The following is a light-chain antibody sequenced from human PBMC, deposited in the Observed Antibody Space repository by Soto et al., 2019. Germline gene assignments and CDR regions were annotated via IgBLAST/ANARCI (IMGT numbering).Light chain of an antibody. V-gene: IGKV3-20*01. CDR3: QQQGT. CDR2: AAS. CDR1: RFLSSSY. J-gene: IGKJ2*01. Sequence: EIVLMQSPGPLSLSPGERTTLSCRASRFLSSSYVVWYQQKPGQAPRLLIYAASRSAPGIPDRFSGSGSATEYTVTISRLEPEDSEEYYYQQQGTFGQGTKLESK.